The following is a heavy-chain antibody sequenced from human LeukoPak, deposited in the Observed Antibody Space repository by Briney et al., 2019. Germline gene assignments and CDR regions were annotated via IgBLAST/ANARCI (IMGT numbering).Heavy chain of an antibody. CDR2: ISSSGSTM. J-gene: IGHJ4*02. Sequence: PGGSLRLSCAASGFTFRSYEMNWVRQAPGKGLEWVSYISSSGSTMYYADSVKGRFTISRDNAKNSLYLQTNSLRAEDTAVYYCAAYYDSAGFDFDYWGQGTLVTVSS. CDR1: GFTFRSYE. CDR3: AAYYDSAGFDFDY. V-gene: IGHV3-48*03. D-gene: IGHD3-22*01.